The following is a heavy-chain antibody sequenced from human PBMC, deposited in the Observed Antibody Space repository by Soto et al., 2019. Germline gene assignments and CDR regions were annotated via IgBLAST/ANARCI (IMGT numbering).Heavy chain of an antibody. D-gene: IGHD6-13*01. CDR2: IWYDGSNK. Sequence: GGSLRLSCAASGFTFSSYGMHWVRQAPGKGLEWVAVIWYDGSNKYYADSVKGRFTISRDNSKNTLYLQMNSLRAEDTAVYYCASAAGIAAAGGDWFDPWGQGTLVTVSS. V-gene: IGHV3-33*01. J-gene: IGHJ5*02. CDR1: GFTFSSYG. CDR3: ASAAGIAAAGGDWFDP.